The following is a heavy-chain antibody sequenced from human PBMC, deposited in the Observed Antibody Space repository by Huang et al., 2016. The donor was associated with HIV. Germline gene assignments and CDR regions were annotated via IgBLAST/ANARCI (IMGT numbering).Heavy chain of an antibody. CDR1: GYDFGSYG. CDR3: ARDPYYSNRWKRNDASFL. Sequence: QVQLVQSGGEVMQPGASVRVSCKASGYDFGSYGMRWVRQAPGQGLEGLGWIGSDSGDTSSAQKFQGRGTMTTDTSTTTTYMELRSLRSDDTAVYYCARDPYYSNRWKRNDASFLWGQGTMITVSS. V-gene: IGHV1-18*01. D-gene: IGHD4-4*01. J-gene: IGHJ3*01. CDR2: IGSDSGDT.